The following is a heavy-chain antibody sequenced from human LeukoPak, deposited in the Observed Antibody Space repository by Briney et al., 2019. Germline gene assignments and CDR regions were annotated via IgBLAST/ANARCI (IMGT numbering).Heavy chain of an antibody. Sequence: SETLSLTCTVSGGSISSSSYYWGWIRQPPGKGLEWIGSIYYSGSTYYNPSLKSRVTISVDTSKNQFSLKLSSVTAADTAMYYCARDGLEYYYGSGPIWGQGTMVTVSS. CDR2: IYYSGST. CDR1: GGSISSSSYY. V-gene: IGHV4-39*07. D-gene: IGHD3-10*01. CDR3: ARDGLEYYYGSGPI. J-gene: IGHJ3*02.